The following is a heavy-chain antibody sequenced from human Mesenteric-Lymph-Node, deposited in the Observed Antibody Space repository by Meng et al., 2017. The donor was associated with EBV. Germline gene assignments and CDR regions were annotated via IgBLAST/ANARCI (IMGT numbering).Heavy chain of an antibody. V-gene: IGHV4-39*07. CDR3: ARTYYYDSSGYAPFDY. J-gene: IGHJ4*02. CDR2: IYYSGSI. Sequence: QLRCQESGPVLGKPSKSLSLTCIVSGGSVSSSSYYWGWIRQPPGKGLEWIGSIYYSGSIYYNPSLKSRVTISVDTSKNQFSLKLSSVTAADTAVYYCARTYYYDSSGYAPFDYWGQGTLVTVSS. D-gene: IGHD3-22*01. CDR1: GGSVSSSSYY.